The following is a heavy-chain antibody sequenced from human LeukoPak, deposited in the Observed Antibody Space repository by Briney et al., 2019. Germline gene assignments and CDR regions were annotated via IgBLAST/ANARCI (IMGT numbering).Heavy chain of an antibody. V-gene: IGHV4-39*01. CDR2: IYYSGST. CDR1: GGSISSSSYY. D-gene: IGHD3-3*01. CDR3: ARSFGYYDFWSGYSADY. Sequence: SETLSLTCTVSGGSISSSSYYWGWIRQPPGKGLEWIGGIYYSGSTYYNPSLKSRVAISVDTSKNQFSLKLSSVTAADTAVYYCARSFGYYDFWSGYSADYWGQGTLVTVSS. J-gene: IGHJ4*02.